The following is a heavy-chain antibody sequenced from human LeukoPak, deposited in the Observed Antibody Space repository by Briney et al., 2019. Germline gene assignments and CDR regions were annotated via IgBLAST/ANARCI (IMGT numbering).Heavy chain of an antibody. Sequence: QPGGSLRLSCATSGFTFSSYAMSWVRQAPGKGLEWVSAISGSGGSTYYADSVKGRFTISRDNSKNTLYLQMNSLRAEDTAVYYCAKDSRYCSGGSCYSRWYYFDYWGQGTLVTVSS. V-gene: IGHV3-23*01. CDR3: AKDSRYCSGGSCYSRWYYFDY. D-gene: IGHD2-15*01. J-gene: IGHJ4*02. CDR2: ISGSGGST. CDR1: GFTFSSYA.